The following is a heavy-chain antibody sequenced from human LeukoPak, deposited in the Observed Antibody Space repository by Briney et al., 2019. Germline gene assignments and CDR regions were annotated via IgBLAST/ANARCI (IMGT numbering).Heavy chain of an antibody. CDR2: INPNTGDT. J-gene: IGHJ4*02. D-gene: IGHD2-15*01. Sequence: ASVKVSCKASGYTFTAYYIHWVRQASGQGLEWMGWINPNTGDTNYAQSFQGRVTLTRDTSISAAYMDLSRLRSDDTAVYYCARRLSATLYYWGQGTQVTVSS. CDR1: GYTFTAYY. V-gene: IGHV1-2*02. CDR3: ARRLSATLYY.